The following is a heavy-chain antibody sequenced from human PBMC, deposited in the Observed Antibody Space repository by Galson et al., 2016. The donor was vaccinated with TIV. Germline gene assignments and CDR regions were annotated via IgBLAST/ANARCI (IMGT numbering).Heavy chain of an antibody. Sequence: SVKVSCKASGGSFSSYVISWVRQAPGQGLEWMGGIIPLFSTANYAQKFQGRVTITADESTSTAYMELSSLRSEDTAIYYCAKDRNTAMDTYYYYYGMDVWGQGTTVTVS. CDR3: AKDRNTAMDTYYYYYGMDV. CDR2: IIPLFSTA. CDR1: GGSFSSYV. J-gene: IGHJ6*02. D-gene: IGHD5-18*01. V-gene: IGHV1-69*13.